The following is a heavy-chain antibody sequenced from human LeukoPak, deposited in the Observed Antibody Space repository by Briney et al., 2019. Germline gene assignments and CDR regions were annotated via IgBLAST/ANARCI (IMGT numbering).Heavy chain of an antibody. V-gene: IGHV1-18*01. CDR2: ISAYNGNT. CDR3: ARDGQTYYDFWSGYHYYMDV. Sequence: ASVKVSCKASGYTFTIYGISWVRQAPGQGLEWMGWISAYNGNTNYAQKLQGRVTMTTDTSTSTAYMELRSLRSDDTAVYYCARDGQTYYDFWSGYHYYMDVWGKGTTVTVSS. D-gene: IGHD3-3*01. J-gene: IGHJ6*03. CDR1: GYTFTIYG.